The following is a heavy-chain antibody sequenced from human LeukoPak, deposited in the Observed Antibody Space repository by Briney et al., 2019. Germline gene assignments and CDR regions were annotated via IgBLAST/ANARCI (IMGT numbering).Heavy chain of an antibody. J-gene: IGHJ5*02. CDR1: GGSFSGYY. Sequence: SETLSLTCAVYGGSFSGYYWSWIRHPPGKGLEWIGEINHSGSTNYNPSLKSRVTISVDTSKNQFSLKLSSVTAADTAVYYCASGGLYCSSTSCYDNWLDPWGQGTLVTVSS. CDR3: ASGGLYCSSTSCYDNWLDP. CDR2: INHSGST. D-gene: IGHD2-2*01. V-gene: IGHV4-34*01.